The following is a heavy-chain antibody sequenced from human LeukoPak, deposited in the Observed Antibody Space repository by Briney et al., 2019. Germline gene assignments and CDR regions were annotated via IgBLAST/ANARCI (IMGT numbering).Heavy chain of an antibody. D-gene: IGHD2-15*01. CDR1: GDSISSFY. CDR2: IYYSGST. Sequence: SETLSLTCTVSGDSISSFYWSWIRQHPGKGLEWIGYIYYSGSTYYNPSLKSRVTISVDTSKNQFSLKLSSVTAADTAVYYCARDRGLRCSGGSCYGTWFDPWGQGTLVTVSS. CDR3: ARDRGLRCSGGSCYGTWFDP. V-gene: IGHV4-59*06. J-gene: IGHJ5*02.